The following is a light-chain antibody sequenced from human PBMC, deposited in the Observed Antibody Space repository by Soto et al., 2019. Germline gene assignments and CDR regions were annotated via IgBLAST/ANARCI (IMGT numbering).Light chain of an antibody. V-gene: IGLV2-14*03. CDR1: SSDVGGYIY. Sequence: QSVRTQPASVSGSPGQSITISCTGTSSDVGGYIYVSWYQHHPGKAPKLMIYDVSNRPSGVSNRFSGSKSGNTASLTISGLQPEDEADYYCSSYTTSNTRQIVFVTGTKVTVL. CDR2: DVS. J-gene: IGLJ1*01. CDR3: SSYTTSNTRQIV.